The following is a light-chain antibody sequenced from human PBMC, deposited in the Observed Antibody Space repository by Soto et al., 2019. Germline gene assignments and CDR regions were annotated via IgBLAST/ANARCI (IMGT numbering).Light chain of an antibody. Sequence: QSALTQPASVSGSPGQSITISCTGTSSDVGGYNYVSWYQQHPGKAPKLMIYEVSNRPSGVSNRFSGSKSGNTASLTISGXXXXXXXXXXXSSYTSSSTLPSVFGGGTKLTV. CDR3: SSYTSSSTLPSV. CDR2: EVS. V-gene: IGLV2-14*01. CDR1: SSDVGGYNY. J-gene: IGLJ3*02.